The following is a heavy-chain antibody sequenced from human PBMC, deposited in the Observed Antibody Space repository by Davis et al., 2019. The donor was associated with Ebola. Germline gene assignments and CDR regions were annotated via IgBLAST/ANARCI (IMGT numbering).Heavy chain of an antibody. CDR3: AKVGSSGWRAALDI. CDR2: ISNGAGST. CDR1: GFIFRSYA. V-gene: IGHV3-23*01. J-gene: IGHJ3*02. D-gene: IGHD6-19*01. Sequence: GESLKISCAASGFIFRSYAMSWVRQAPGKGLEWVSTISNGAGSTYYADSVKGRFTISRDNSRDTLYLQMDSLRAEDTALYYCAKVGSSGWRAALDIWGQGTLVAVAS.